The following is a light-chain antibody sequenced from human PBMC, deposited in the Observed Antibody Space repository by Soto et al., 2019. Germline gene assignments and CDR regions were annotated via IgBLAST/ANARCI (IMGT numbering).Light chain of an antibody. CDR2: EVS. CDR1: SSDVGGYNH. CDR3: NSHISSGFRV. Sequence: QSALTQPASVSGSPGQSITISCTGTSSDVGGYNHVSWYQHHPGKAPKLMIYEVSNRPSGVSNRFSGSKSGYTASLTISGLQAEDEADHYCNSHISSGFRVFGTGTKVTVL. V-gene: IGLV2-14*01. J-gene: IGLJ1*01.